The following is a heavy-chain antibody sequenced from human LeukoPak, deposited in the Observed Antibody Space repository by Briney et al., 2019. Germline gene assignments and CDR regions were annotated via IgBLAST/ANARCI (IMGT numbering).Heavy chain of an antibody. J-gene: IGHJ6*02. CDR2: TYYRSKWYN. D-gene: IGHD6-13*01. CDR1: GDSVSSNSAA. CDR3: ARDEALIAAAGVYYGMDV. Sequence: QTLSLTCALSGDSVSSNSAAWNWIRQSPSRGLEWLGRTYYRSKWYNDYAVSVKSRITINPDTSKNQFSLQLNSVTPEDTAVYYCARDEALIAAAGVYYGMDVWGQGTTVTVSS. V-gene: IGHV6-1*01.